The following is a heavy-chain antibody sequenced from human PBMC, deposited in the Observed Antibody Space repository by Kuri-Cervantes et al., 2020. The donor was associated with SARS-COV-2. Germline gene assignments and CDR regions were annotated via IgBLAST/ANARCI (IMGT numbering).Heavy chain of an antibody. D-gene: IGHD3-3*01. J-gene: IGHJ6*02. CDR2: IYWNDDK. CDR3: AHIRIRYYDFWSGSRPRYYYYYGMDV. Sequence: SGPTLVKPTQTLTLTCTFSGFSLSTSGVGVGWIRQPPGKALEWLALIYWNDDKRYSPSLKSRLTITKDTSKNQVVLTMTNMDPVDTATYYCAHIRIRYYDFWSGSRPRYYYYYGMDVWGQGTTVTVSS. CDR1: GFSLSTSGVG. V-gene: IGHV2-5*01.